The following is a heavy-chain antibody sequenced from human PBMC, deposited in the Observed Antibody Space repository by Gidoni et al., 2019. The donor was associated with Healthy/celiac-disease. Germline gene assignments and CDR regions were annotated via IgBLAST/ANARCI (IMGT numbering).Heavy chain of an antibody. J-gene: IGHJ4*02. V-gene: IGHV3-23*01. CDR2: SSGSGGST. CDR3: AKNMKAYYYDSSGYYFDY. CDR1: GFTFSSYA. D-gene: IGHD3-22*01. Sequence: EVQLLESGGGLVQPGGSLRLSCAASGFTFSSYARSGVRQAPGKGLEWVVASSGSGGSTYYAESVKGRFTISRDNSKNTLYLQMNSLRAEDTAVYYCAKNMKAYYYDSSGYYFDYWGQGTLVTVSS.